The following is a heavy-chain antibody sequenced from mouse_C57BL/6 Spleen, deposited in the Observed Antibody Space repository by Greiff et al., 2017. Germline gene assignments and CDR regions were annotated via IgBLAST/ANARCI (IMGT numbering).Heavy chain of an antibody. CDR1: GYTFTDYE. V-gene: IGHV1-15*01. D-gene: IGHD2-1*01. CDR3: TRYLATMFPYFDY. Sequence: VQLQQSGAELVRPGASVTLSCKASGYTFTDYEMHWVKQTPVHGLEWIGAIDPETGGTAYNQKFKGKAILTADKSSSPAYIELRSLTSEDSSVYYCTRYLATMFPYFDYWGQGTTLTVSS. J-gene: IGHJ2*01. CDR2: IDPETGGT.